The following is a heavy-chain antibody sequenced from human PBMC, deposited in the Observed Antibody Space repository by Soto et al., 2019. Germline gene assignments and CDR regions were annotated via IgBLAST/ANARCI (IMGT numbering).Heavy chain of an antibody. CDR3: ARVCKTQGGPPNWFDP. V-gene: IGHV4-34*01. J-gene: IGHJ5*02. D-gene: IGHD1-26*01. CDR2: INHSGST. Sequence: SEILSLTCAVYGGYFGGYYWSWIRQPQGKGLEWIGEINHSGSTNYNPSLKSRVTISVDTSKNQFSLKLSSVTAADTAVYYCARVCKTQGGPPNWFDPSGQGTLVTVSS. CDR1: GGYFGGYY.